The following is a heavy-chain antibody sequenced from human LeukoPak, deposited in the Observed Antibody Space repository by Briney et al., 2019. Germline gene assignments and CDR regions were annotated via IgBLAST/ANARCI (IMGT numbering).Heavy chain of an antibody. D-gene: IGHD3-22*01. V-gene: IGHV3-21*01. J-gene: IGHJ3*02. CDR3: ARVYYDSSGYDAFDI. CDR2: ISSSSSYI. CDR1: GFTFSSFS. Sequence: GGSLRLSCAASGFTFSSFSMNWVRQAPGNGLEWVSSISSSSSYIYYADSVEGRFTISRDNAKNSLYLQMNSLRAEDTAVYYCARVYYDSSGYDAFDIWGQGTMVTVSS.